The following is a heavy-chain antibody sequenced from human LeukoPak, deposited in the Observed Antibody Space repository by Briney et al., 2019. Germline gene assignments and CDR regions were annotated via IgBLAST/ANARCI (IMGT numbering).Heavy chain of an antibody. CDR1: GFPFSPAW. J-gene: IGHJ4*02. V-gene: IGHV3-74*01. CDR2: IKGDGIST. Sequence: GGSLRLSCAASGFPFSPAWMSWVRQAPGQGLVWVSRIKGDGISTNYADSVKGRFTISRDIAKNTLYLQMNSLRAEDTGVYYCAKDHYWSIDYWGRGTLVTVSS. D-gene: IGHD3-3*01. CDR3: AKDHYWSIDY.